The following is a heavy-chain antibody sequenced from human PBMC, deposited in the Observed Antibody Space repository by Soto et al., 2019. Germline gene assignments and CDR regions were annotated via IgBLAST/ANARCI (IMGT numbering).Heavy chain of an antibody. CDR1: GYSFTSYW. D-gene: IGHD3-22*01. V-gene: IGHV5-51*01. CDR2: IYPGDSDT. Sequence: GESLKISCKGSGYSFTSYWIGWVRQMPGKGLEWMGIIYPGDSDTRYSPYFQGQVTISADKSISTAYLQWSSLKASDTAMYYCARHADDSSGYYLNWGQGTLVTVSS. CDR3: ARHADDSSGYYLN. J-gene: IGHJ4*02.